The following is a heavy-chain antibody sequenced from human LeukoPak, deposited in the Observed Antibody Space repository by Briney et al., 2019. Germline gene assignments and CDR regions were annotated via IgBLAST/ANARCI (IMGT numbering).Heavy chain of an antibody. V-gene: IGHV1-2*02. J-gene: IGHJ5*02. CDR1: GYTFTGYY. D-gene: IGHD2-2*02. CDR3: ARDIGTDIVVVPAAIWNWFDP. Sequence: ASVKVSCKASGYTFTGYYMHWVRQAPGQGLEWVGWINPNSGGTNYAQKFQGRVTMTRDTSISTAYMELSRLRSDDTAVYYCARDIGTDIVVVPAAIWNWFDPWGQGTLVTVSS. CDR2: INPNSGGT.